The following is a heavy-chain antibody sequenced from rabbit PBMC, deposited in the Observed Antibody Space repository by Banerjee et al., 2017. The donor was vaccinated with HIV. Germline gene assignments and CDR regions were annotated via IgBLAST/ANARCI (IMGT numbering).Heavy chain of an antibody. CDR2: INAGSRTNT. D-gene: IGHD1-1*01. CDR1: GFSFSSSYW. V-gene: IGHV1S45*01. CDR3: ARWPDNSGYFDL. Sequence: QEQLEESGGDLVKPEGSLALTCTASGFSFSSSYWICWVRQAPGKGLEWIACINAGSRTNTYYAGWAKGRFTISKTSSTTVTLQMTSLTAADTATYFCARWPDNSGYFDLRGPGTLVTVS. J-gene: IGHJ6*01.